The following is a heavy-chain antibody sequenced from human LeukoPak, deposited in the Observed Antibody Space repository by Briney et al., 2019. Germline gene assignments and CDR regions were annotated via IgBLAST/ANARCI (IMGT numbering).Heavy chain of an antibody. J-gene: IGHJ3*01. V-gene: IGHV3-48*01. D-gene: IGHD3-22*01. Sequence: GGSLRLSCAASGFTFSSYSMNWVRQAPGKGLEWVSYISSSSSTIYYADSVKGRFTISRDNAKNSLYLQMNSLRAEDMAVYYCARTDPYFYDNSGHYSGGGGFDLWGHGTLVTVSS. CDR2: ISSSSSTI. CDR3: ARTDPYFYDNSGHYSGGGGFDL. CDR1: GFTFSSYS.